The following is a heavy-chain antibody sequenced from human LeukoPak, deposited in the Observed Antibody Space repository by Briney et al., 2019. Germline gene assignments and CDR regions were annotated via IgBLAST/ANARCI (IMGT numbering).Heavy chain of an antibody. V-gene: IGHV1-8*01. CDR3: ARDNGLYYDYVWGSYRAYMDV. Sequence: GASVKVSCKASGYTFTSYDINWVRQATGQGLEWMGWMNPNSGNTGYAQKFQGRITMTRDTSISTAYMELRSLRSDDTAVYYCARDNGLYYDYVWGSYRAYMDVWGKGTTVTVSS. J-gene: IGHJ6*03. CDR1: GYTFTSYD. CDR2: MNPNSGNT. D-gene: IGHD3-16*02.